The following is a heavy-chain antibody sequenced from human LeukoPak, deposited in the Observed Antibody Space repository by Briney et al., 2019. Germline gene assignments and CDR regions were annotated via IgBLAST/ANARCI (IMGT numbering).Heavy chain of an antibody. CDR1: GYTFTSYG. J-gene: IGHJ4*02. Sequence: ASVKVSCKASGYTFTSYGISWVRQAPGQGLEWMGWISAYNGNTNYAQKLQGRVTMTTDTSTSTDYMELRSLRSDDTAVYYCARDGRVYYFDYWGQGTLVTVSS. V-gene: IGHV1-18*01. D-gene: IGHD1-1*01. CDR3: ARDGRVYYFDY. CDR2: ISAYNGNT.